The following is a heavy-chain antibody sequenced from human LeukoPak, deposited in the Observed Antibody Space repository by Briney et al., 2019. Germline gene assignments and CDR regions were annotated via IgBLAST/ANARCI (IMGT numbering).Heavy chain of an antibody. V-gene: IGHV3-21*01. Sequence: GGSLRLSCAASGFTFSRYSMNWVRQAPGKGLEWVSSISRSSSYILYAESVKGRFTISRHNAKNSLYLQMNSLRAEDTAVYYCARDWAAMVTRCPTIDYWGQGTLVTVSS. D-gene: IGHD5-18*01. J-gene: IGHJ4*02. CDR2: ISRSSSYI. CDR3: ARDWAAMVTRCPTIDY. CDR1: GFTFSRYS.